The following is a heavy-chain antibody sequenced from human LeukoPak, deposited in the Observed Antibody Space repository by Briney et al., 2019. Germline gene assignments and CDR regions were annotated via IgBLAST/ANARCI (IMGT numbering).Heavy chain of an antibody. V-gene: IGHV4-31*02. CDR2: IYYSGST. CDR3: ARVGSGSQ. D-gene: IGHD1-26*01. CDR1: GFTFSSYAMH. Sequence: LRLSCSASGFTFSSYAMHWIRQHPGKGLEWIGYIYYSGSTYYNPSLKSRVTISVDTSKNQFSLKLSSVTAADTAVYYCARVGSGSQWGQGTLVTVSS. J-gene: IGHJ4*02.